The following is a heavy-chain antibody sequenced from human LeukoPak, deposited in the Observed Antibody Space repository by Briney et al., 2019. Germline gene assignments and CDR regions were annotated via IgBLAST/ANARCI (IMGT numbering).Heavy chain of an antibody. CDR2: INPNSGGT. CDR3: AREGIAAVDTNWFDP. D-gene: IGHD6-13*01. V-gene: IGHV1-2*02. J-gene: IGHJ5*02. CDR1: GYTFTDYY. Sequence: ASVTVSCTASGYTFTDYYMHWVRQAPGQGLEWMGWINPNSGGTNYAQKFQGRVAMTRDTSISTAYMELSRLRSDDTAVYYCAREGIAAVDTNWFDPWGQGTLVTVSS.